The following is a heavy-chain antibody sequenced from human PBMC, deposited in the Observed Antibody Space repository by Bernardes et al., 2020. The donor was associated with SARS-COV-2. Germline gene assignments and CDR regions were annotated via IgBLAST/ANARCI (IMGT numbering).Heavy chain of an antibody. Sequence: GSLRLSCAVSGFTFSSYSMDWVRQAPGKGLEWVSSISSSGTYVYYADSVRGRFTISRDNSKNSLYLQMNSLRAEDTATYYCARDIISEYNRFDPWGQGTLVTVSS. CDR3: ARDIISEYNRFDP. J-gene: IGHJ5*02. CDR2: ISSSGTYV. CDR1: GFTFSSYS. V-gene: IGHV3-21*01. D-gene: IGHD1-20*01.